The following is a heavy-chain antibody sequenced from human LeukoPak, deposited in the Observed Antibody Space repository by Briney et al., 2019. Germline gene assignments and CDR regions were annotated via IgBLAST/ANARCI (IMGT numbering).Heavy chain of an antibody. V-gene: IGHV3-7*01. Sequence: GGSLRLSCAASGFIFSNSWMTWVRQAPGKGLEWVANIKQDGSEKSYVDSVKGRFTISRDNAKNSLFLQMNSLRDEDTAVYYCVRDRGLDYWGQGTLVTVSS. CDR2: IKQDGSEK. J-gene: IGHJ4*02. CDR1: GFIFSNSW. CDR3: VRDRGLDY.